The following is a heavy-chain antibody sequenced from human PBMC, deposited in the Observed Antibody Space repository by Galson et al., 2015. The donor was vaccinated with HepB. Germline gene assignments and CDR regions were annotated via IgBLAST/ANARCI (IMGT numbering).Heavy chain of an antibody. Sequence: SVKVSCKASGYTFTSFAMNWVRQAPGQGLEWMGWINTNTGNPTYAQGFTGRFVFSLDTSVSTAYLQVSSLKAEDTAVYYWARRYCSGGSCYSDYWGQGTLVTVSS. J-gene: IGHJ4*02. CDR3: ARRYCSGGSCYSDY. CDR1: GYTFTSFA. D-gene: IGHD2-15*01. V-gene: IGHV7-4-1*02. CDR2: INTNTGNP.